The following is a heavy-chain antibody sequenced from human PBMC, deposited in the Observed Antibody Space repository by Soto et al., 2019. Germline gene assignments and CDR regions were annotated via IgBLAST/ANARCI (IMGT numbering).Heavy chain of an antibody. Sequence: SVKVSCKASGGTFSIYGFSWVRQAPGQGPEWIGGIIPILTTPNYAQKFHGRVTIVADESTTTVYMELSSLKSEDTAVYYCATSVGIAPTGEDGMDVWGQGTTVTVS. CDR3: ATSVGIAPTGEDGMDV. CDR2: IIPILTTP. V-gene: IGHV1-69*13. D-gene: IGHD2-8*02. J-gene: IGHJ6*02. CDR1: GGTFSIYG.